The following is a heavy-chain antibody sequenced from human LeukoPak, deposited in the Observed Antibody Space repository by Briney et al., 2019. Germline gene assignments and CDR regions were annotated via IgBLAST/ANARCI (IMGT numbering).Heavy chain of an antibody. CDR3: AKGAYYVD. J-gene: IGHJ4*02. CDR1: GFSFSNSG. Sequence: GGSLRLSCAASGFSFSNSGMNWVRQAPGKGLEWVSTISGDGSDTYYADSVKGRFTISGDNSKNTLYLQMDSLRADDTAVYFCAKGAYYVDWGQGTLVTVSS. CDR2: ISGDGSDT. D-gene: IGHD3-16*01. V-gene: IGHV3-23*01.